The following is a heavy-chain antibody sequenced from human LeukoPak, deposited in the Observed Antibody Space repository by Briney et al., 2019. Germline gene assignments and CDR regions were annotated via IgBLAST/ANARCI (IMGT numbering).Heavy chain of an antibody. CDR1: GGSISSYY. J-gene: IGHJ4*02. D-gene: IGHD2-8*02. CDR3: ARGDYWCDY. CDR2: IYYSGST. V-gene: IGHV4-59*12. Sequence: SETLSLTCTVSGGSISSYYWSWIRQPPGKGLEWIGYIYYSGSTNYNPSLKSRVTISVDTSKNQFSLKVSSVTAADTAVYYCARGDYWCDYWGQGTLVTVSS.